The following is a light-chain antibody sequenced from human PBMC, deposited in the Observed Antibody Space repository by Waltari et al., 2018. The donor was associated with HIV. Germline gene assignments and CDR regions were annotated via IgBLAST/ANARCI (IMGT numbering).Light chain of an antibody. CDR3: SSYTSSSTWV. Sequence: QSALTQPASVSGSPGQSITISCTGTSSDVGGYNYVSWYQQHPGNAPKLMIYDVSNRPSVVSNRLSGSKSGSTASLTISGLRAEDEADYYCSSYTSSSTWVFGGGTKLTVL. CDR2: DVS. J-gene: IGLJ3*02. V-gene: IGLV2-14*01. CDR1: SSDVGGYNY.